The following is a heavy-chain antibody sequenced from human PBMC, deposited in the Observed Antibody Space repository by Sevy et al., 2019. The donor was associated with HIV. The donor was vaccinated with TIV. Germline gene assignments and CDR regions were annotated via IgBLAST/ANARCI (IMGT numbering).Heavy chain of an antibody. CDR1: GFTFSSYS. CDR3: ARDPAEPEYYDILTGYKKVFDY. J-gene: IGHJ4*02. CDR2: ISSSSSTI. V-gene: IGHV3-48*02. Sequence: GGSLRLSCAASGFTFSSYSMNWVRQAPGKGLEWVSYISSSSSTIYYADSVKGRFTISRDNARNSLYLQMSSLRDEDTAFYYCARDPAEPEYYDILTGYKKVFDYWGQGTLVTVSS. D-gene: IGHD3-9*01.